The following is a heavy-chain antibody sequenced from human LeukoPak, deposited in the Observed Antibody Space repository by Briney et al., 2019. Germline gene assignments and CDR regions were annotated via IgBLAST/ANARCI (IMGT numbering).Heavy chain of an antibody. CDR1: GFTVSSNS. V-gene: IGHV3-53*01. CDR3: AREAPGGSPDY. J-gene: IGHJ4*02. D-gene: IGHD1-26*01. Sequence: GGSLRLSCTVSGFTVSSNSWSWVRQAPGKGLEWVSFIYSGGNTHSSDSVKGRFTISRDNSKNTLYLQMNSLRVEDTALYYCAREAPGGSPDYWGQGTLVTVSS. CDR2: IYSGGNT.